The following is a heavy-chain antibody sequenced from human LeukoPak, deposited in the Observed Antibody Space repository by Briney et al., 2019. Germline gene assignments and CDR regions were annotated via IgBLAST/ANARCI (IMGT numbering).Heavy chain of an antibody. J-gene: IGHJ4*02. CDR2: IYYSGST. D-gene: IGHD5-12*01. CDR3: ARFEGVATFDY. CDR1: GGSISSHF. Sequence: SETLSLTCTVSGGSISSHFWSWIRQPPGKGLEWIGYIYYSGSTNYNPSLESRVTISVDTPKNQFSLKLSSVTAADTAVYYCARFEGVATFDYWGQGTLVTVSS. V-gene: IGHV4-59*11.